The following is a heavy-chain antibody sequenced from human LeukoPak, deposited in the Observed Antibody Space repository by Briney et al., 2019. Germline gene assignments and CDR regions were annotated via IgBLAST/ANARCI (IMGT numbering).Heavy chain of an antibody. CDR3: AREGVDIVLIFG. Sequence: GGSLRLSCAASGFTFSSYEMNWVRQAPGKGLEWVSYISSSGNTIYYADSVKGRFTISRDNAKNSLYPQMNSLRAEDTAVYYCAREGVDIVLIFGWGQGTLVTVSS. D-gene: IGHD2-8*01. CDR2: ISSSGNTI. V-gene: IGHV3-48*03. J-gene: IGHJ4*02. CDR1: GFTFSSYE.